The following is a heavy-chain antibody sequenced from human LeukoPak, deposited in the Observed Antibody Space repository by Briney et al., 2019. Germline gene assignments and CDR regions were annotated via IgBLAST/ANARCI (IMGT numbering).Heavy chain of an antibody. V-gene: IGHV1-2*02. CDR2: INPNSGGT. Sequence: ASVKVSCKASGYTFTSYGISWVRQAPGQGLEWMGWINPNSGGTNYAQKFQGRVTMTRDTSISTAYMELSRLRSDDTAVYYCARDIVRSGYYYDAFDIWGQGTMVTVSS. D-gene: IGHD3-22*01. CDR3: ARDIVRSGYYYDAFDI. J-gene: IGHJ3*02. CDR1: GYTFTSYG.